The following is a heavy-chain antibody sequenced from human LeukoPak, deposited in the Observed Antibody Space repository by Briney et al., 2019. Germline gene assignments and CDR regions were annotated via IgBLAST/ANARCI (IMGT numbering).Heavy chain of an antibody. J-gene: IGHJ4*02. CDR2: INHNEIT. V-gene: IGHV4-34*01. D-gene: IGHD3-22*01. CDR1: GGTFSGYY. CDR3: ARGLKYFTSSGRLGF. Sequence: SETLSLSCDVYGGTFSGYYWSWIRQPPGKGLQWIREINHNEITNYNPSLKSRVTFSVDMSKNQFSLKMSSVTAADTAVYYCARGLKYFTSSGRLGFWGQGTLVTVSS.